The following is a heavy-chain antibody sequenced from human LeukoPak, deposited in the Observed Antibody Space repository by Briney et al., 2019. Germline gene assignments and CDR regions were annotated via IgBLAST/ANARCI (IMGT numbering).Heavy chain of an antibody. V-gene: IGHV3-23*01. CDR2: ISGSGGST. Sequence: GGSLRLSCAASGFTFSSYAMSWVRQAPGKGLEWVSAISGSGGSTYYADSVKGRFTISRDNSKNTLYLQMNSLRAGDTAVYYCAKVLLWGSSSDKWFDPWGQGTLVTVSS. CDR1: GFTFSSYA. CDR3: AKVLLWGSSSDKWFDP. J-gene: IGHJ5*02. D-gene: IGHD3-16*01.